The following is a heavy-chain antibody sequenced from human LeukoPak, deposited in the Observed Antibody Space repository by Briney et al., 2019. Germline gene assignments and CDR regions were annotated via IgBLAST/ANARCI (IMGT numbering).Heavy chain of an antibody. D-gene: IGHD5-24*01. Sequence: GGSQRLSCAASGFTFNSYSMSWVRQAPGRGLEWVSHISCSGGTTYYADPVKGRFTISRDNSNNTLYLQMKSLRAEDTAVYYCVRLVEMATTNYCDYWGQGTLVTVSS. CDR3: VRLVEMATTNYCDY. V-gene: IGHV3-23*01. CDR1: GFTFNSYS. J-gene: IGHJ4*02. CDR2: ISCSGGTT.